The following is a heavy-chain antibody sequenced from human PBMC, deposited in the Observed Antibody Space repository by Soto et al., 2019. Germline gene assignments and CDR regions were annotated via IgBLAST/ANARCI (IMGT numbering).Heavy chain of an antibody. J-gene: IGHJ4*02. CDR3: ARPSREQWLVPLDY. D-gene: IGHD6-19*01. Sequence: GSLRLSCAASGFTFSSYEMNWVRQAPGKGLEWVSYISSSGSTIYYADSVKGRFTISRDNAKNSLYLQMNSLRAEDTAVYYCARPSREQWLVPLDYWGQGTLVTVSS. V-gene: IGHV3-48*03. CDR2: ISSSGSTI. CDR1: GFTFSSYE.